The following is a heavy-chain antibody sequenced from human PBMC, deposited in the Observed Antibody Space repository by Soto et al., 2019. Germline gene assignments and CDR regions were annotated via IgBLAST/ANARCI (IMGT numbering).Heavy chain of an antibody. CDR2: INHSGST. Sequence: SEILSLTCTVLGGSISSSDFYWGLLRQTPGKGLEWIGEINHSGSTNYNPSLKSRVTISVDTSKNQFSLKLSSVTAADTAVYYCARSSSGSVVDYYYYYMEVWGKGTTVTVSS. J-gene: IGHJ6*03. V-gene: IGHV4-39*07. CDR1: GGSISSSDFY. D-gene: IGHD6-19*01. CDR3: ARSSSGSVVDYYYYYMEV.